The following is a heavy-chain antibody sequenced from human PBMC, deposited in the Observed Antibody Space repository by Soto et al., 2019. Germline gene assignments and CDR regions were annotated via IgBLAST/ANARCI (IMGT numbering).Heavy chain of an antibody. J-gene: IGHJ6*02. D-gene: IGHD5-12*01. CDR1: GFTFSSYG. Sequence: PGGSLRLSCAASGFTFSSYGMHWVRQAPGKGLEWVAVIWYDGSNKYYADSVKGRFTISRDNSKNTLYLQMNSLRAEDTAVYYCARDFHIVATTRLLGMDVWGQGTTVTVSS. CDR2: IWYDGSNK. V-gene: IGHV3-33*01. CDR3: ARDFHIVATTRLLGMDV.